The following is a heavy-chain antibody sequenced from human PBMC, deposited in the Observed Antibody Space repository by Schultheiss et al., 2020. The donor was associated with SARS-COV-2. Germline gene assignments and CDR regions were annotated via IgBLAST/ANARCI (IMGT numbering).Heavy chain of an antibody. D-gene: IGHD3-22*01. CDR1: GGSVSSGPYY. V-gene: IGHV4-39*07. J-gene: IGHJ4*02. CDR3: ARRGYYDSSGYFGY. Sequence: SETLSLTCSVSGGSVSSGPYYWGWIRQPPGKGLEWIGSIYHSGSTNYNPSLKSRVTISVDTSKNQFSLKLSSVTAADTAVYYCARRGYYDSSGYFGYWGQGTLVTVSS. CDR2: IYHSGST.